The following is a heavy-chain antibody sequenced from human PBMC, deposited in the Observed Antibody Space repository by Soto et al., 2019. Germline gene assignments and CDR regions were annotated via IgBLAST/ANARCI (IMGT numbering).Heavy chain of an antibody. CDR2: IYYSGST. D-gene: IGHD3-10*01. J-gene: IGHJ3*02. CDR3: ARCITMVRGVIIIDAFDI. CDR1: GGSISSSSYY. V-gene: IGHV4-39*01. Sequence: SETLSLTCTFSGGSISSSSYYWGWIRQPPGKGLEWIGSIYYSGSTYYNPSLKSRVTISVDTSKNQFSLKLSSVTAADTAVYYCARCITMVRGVIIIDAFDIWGQGTMVTVSS.